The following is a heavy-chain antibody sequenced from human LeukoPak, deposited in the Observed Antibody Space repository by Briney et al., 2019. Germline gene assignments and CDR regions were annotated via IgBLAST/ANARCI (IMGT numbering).Heavy chain of an antibody. CDR3: ARQGYTYGYDY. CDR1: GNSFTTYW. CDR2: IYPGDSDS. V-gene: IGHV5-51*01. D-gene: IGHD5-18*01. J-gene: IGHJ4*02. Sequence: PGESLKISCKGSGNSFTTYWITWVRQMPGKGLEWMGIIYPGDSDSRYSPSFQGQVTMSADKSISTAYLQWSSLKASDTAMYYCARQGYTYGYDYWGQGTLVTVSS.